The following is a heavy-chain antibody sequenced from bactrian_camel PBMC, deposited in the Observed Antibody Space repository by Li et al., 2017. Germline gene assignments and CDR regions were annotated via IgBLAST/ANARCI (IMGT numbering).Heavy chain of an antibody. J-gene: IGHJ6*01. Sequence: VQLVESGGGLVQPGGPLRLSCAASGLRSSSSYISWARQAPGKEREGVAAIYTSIVSTYYADSVKGRFTISQDNAKNMVYLRMNSLKPEDTAMYYCAAGRWRLSGLLDSDYHAWGQGTQVTVS. V-gene: IGHV3S40*01. D-gene: IGHD3*01. CDR1: GLRSSSSY. CDR2: IYTSIVST. CDR3: AAGRWRLSGLLDSDYHA.